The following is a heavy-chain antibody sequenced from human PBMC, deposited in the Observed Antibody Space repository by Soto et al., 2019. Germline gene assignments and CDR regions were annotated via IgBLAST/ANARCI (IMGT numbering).Heavy chain of an antibody. V-gene: IGHV4-34*01. CDR2: INHSGST. Sequence: ETLSLTCAVYGGSFSGYYWSWIRQPPGKGLEWIGEINHSGSTNYNPSLKSRVTISVDTSKNQFSLKLSSVTAADTAVYYCASPLFGWGQGTTVTVSS. CDR1: GGSFSGYY. J-gene: IGHJ6*02. D-gene: IGHD3-3*01. CDR3: ASPLFG.